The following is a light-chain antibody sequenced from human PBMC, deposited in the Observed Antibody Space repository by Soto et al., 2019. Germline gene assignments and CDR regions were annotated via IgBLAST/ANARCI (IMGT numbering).Light chain of an antibody. Sequence: DIQMTQSPSSLSASVGDRVTITCRASQGISNYLAWYQQKPGKVPKLLIYAASTLQSGVPSRFSGSGSGTDFTITISSLQPEDVATYYCQKYNSALWTFCQGTKVEIK. CDR2: AAS. J-gene: IGKJ1*01. CDR3: QKYNSALWT. V-gene: IGKV1-27*01. CDR1: QGISNY.